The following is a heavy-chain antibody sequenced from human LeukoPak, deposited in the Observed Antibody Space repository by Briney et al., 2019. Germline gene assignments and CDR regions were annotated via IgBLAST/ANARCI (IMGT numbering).Heavy chain of an antibody. CDR2: ISAYNGNT. Sequence: ASVKVSCKASGYTLTSYGISWVRQAPGQGLEWMGWISAYNGNTNYAQKLQGRVTMTTDTSTSTAYMELRSLRSDDTAVYYCVRTSNVLRFSPTDWFDPWGQGTLVTVSS. V-gene: IGHV1-18*01. D-gene: IGHD3-3*01. CDR1: GYTLTSYG. CDR3: VRTSNVLRFSPTDWFDP. J-gene: IGHJ5*02.